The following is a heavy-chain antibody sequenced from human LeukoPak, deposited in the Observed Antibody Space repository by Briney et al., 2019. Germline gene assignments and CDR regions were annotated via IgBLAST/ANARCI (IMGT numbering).Heavy chain of an antibody. CDR3: ARDSITMVRGEVYYYYYMDV. CDR1: GGTFSSYA. Sequence: GASVKVSCKASGGTFSSYAISWVRQAPGQGLEWMGRIIAIFGTANYAQKFQGRVTITTDESTSTAYMELSSLRSEDTAVYYCARDSITMVRGEVYYYYYMDVWGKGTTVTVSS. D-gene: IGHD3-10*01. CDR2: IIAIFGTA. J-gene: IGHJ6*03. V-gene: IGHV1-69*05.